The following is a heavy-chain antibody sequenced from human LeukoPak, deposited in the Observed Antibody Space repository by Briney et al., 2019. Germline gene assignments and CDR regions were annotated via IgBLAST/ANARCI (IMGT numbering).Heavy chain of an antibody. D-gene: IGHD2-15*01. CDR3: AKVGRGFGRKEDFDY. CDR2: ISGSGGST. CDR1: GFTFSSYA. J-gene: IGHJ4*02. Sequence: PGGSLRLSCAASGFTFSSYAMSWVRQAPGKGLEWVSAISGSGGSTYYADSVKGRFTISRDNSKNTLYLQMNSLRAEDTAVYSCAKVGRGFGRKEDFDYWGQGTLVTVSS. V-gene: IGHV3-23*01.